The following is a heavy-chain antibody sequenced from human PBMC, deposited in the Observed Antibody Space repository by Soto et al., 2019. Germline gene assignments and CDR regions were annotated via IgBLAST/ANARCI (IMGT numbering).Heavy chain of an antibody. J-gene: IGHJ6*02. Sequence: GGSLRLSCAASGFTFSSYSMNWVRQAPGKGLEWVSSISSSSSYIYYADSVKGRFTISRDNAKNSLYLQMNSLRAEDTAVYYCARDRGYDFWSGYLDYYYGMDVWGQGTTVTVSS. CDR1: GFTFSSYS. D-gene: IGHD3-3*01. V-gene: IGHV3-21*01. CDR2: ISSSSSYI. CDR3: ARDRGYDFWSGYLDYYYGMDV.